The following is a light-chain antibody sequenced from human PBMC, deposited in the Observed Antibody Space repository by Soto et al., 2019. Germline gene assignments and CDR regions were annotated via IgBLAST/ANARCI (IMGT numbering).Light chain of an antibody. V-gene: IGLV1-40*01. Sequence: QSALTQPPSVSGAPGQRVTISCTGSSSNIGAGYDVHWYQQLPGTAPKLLIYGNTNRPSGVPDRFSGSKSGTSASLAITGRQAEDEADYYCHSYYSSLSGSVFGGGTKLTVL. CDR1: SSNIGAGYD. CDR2: GNT. J-gene: IGLJ3*02. CDR3: HSYYSSLSGSV.